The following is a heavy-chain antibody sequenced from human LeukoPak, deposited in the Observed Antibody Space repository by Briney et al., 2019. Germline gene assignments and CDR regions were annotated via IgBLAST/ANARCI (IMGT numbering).Heavy chain of an antibody. J-gene: IGHJ4*02. CDR3: AKIAAPYYFDY. D-gene: IGHD6-6*01. V-gene: IGHV3-23*01. Sequence: GGSLRLSCAASGFIFSTYWMSWVRQAPGKGLEWVSAISGSGGSTYYADSVKGRSTISRDNSKNTLYLQMNSLRAEDTAVYYCAKIAAPYYFDYWGQGTLVTVSS. CDR2: ISGSGGST. CDR1: GFIFSTYW.